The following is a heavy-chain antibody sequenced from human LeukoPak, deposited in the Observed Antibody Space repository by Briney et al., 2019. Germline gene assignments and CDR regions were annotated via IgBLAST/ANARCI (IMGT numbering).Heavy chain of an antibody. CDR3: ALLAVASDFDY. V-gene: IGHV3-48*03. CDR1: GFTSRSYA. D-gene: IGHD6-19*01. Sequence: GGSLRLSCAASGFTSRSYAMSWVRQAPGKGLEWAANIGYSGRTIYYADSVKGRFTISRDNAKNSLYLQMNSLRVEDTAVYYCALLAVASDFDYWGQGALVTVSS. J-gene: IGHJ4*02. CDR2: IGYSGRTI.